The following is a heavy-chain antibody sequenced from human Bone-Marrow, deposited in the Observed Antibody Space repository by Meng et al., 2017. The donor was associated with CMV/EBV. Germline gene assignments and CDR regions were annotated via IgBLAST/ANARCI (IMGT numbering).Heavy chain of an antibody. J-gene: IGHJ6*02. CDR3: AREVAPTKGYGMDV. CDR1: GFTFSKSW. V-gene: IGHV3-7*01. CDR2: IKHDGSES. Sequence: GESLKISCAASGFTFSKSWMNWIRQAPGKGLEWVANIKHDGSESYYVGSVKGRFTISRDNAKNSLYLQMNSLRAEDTAVYYCAREVAPTKGYGMDVWGQGTTVTVSS. D-gene: IGHD5-12*01.